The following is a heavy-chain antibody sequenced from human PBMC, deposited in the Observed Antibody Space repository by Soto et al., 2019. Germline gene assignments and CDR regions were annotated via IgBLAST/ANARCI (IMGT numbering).Heavy chain of an antibody. CDR3: AKSTGNWYFDL. D-gene: IGHD2-8*02. Sequence: EVQLLESGGGLVQPGGSLRLSCAASGFTFSNYAMTWVRQAPGKGLEWVSSISGSGVSTYYPDSVKGRFTISRDTSKNTLYLQMNSLRADDTALYYCAKSTGNWYFDLWGRGTLVTVSS. J-gene: IGHJ2*01. CDR1: GFTFSNYA. CDR2: ISGSGVST. V-gene: IGHV3-23*01.